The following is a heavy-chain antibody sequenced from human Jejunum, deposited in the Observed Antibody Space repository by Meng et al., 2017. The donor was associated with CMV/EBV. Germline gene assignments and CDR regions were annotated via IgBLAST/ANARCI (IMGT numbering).Heavy chain of an antibody. D-gene: IGHD3-3*01. Sequence: SDATTWVRKAQGKGLEWVSSISGNGGSTYYAASVKGRFTISRDNFKNTLYLQVNSLRVEDTAIYYCAKQKRFTIYGVAENDAFDVWGQGTLVTVSS. J-gene: IGHJ3*01. CDR2: ISGNGGST. CDR1: SDA. CDR3: AKQKRFTIYGVAENDAFDV. V-gene: IGHV3-23*01.